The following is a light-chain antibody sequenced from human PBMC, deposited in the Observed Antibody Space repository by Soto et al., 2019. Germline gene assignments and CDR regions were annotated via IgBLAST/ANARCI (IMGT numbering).Light chain of an antibody. CDR3: QQSYSTPTWT. CDR2: AAS. V-gene: IGKV1-39*01. J-gene: IGKJ1*01. CDR1: QSISSY. Sequence: DIQMTQSPSSLSASVGDRVTITCRASQSISSYLNWYQQKPGKAPKLLIYAASSLQSGVASRFSGCRTETDFTHTISSLKPEDFATYYCQQSYSTPTWTFGQGTKVEIK.